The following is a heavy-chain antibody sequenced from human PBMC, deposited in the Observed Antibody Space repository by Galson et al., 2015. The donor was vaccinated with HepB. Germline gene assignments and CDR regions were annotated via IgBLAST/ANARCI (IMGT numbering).Heavy chain of an antibody. CDR2: IKSKTDGETT. CDR1: GFTFSNAW. V-gene: IGHV3-15*01. D-gene: IGHD6-19*01. J-gene: IGHJ4*02. Sequence: SLRLSCAASGFTFSNAWMSWVRQAPGKGLEWVGRIKSKTDGETTDYAAPVKGRFTISRDTSKNTLFLQMNSLKTEDTAVYYCTTLAYSSGPSDYWGQGTLVTVSS. CDR3: TTLAYSSGPSDY.